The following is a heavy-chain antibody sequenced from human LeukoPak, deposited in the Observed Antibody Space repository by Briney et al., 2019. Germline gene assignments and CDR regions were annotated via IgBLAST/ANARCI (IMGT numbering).Heavy chain of an antibody. CDR1: GYTLTELS. Sequence: EASVKVSCTVSGYTLTELSMHWVRQAPGKGLEWMGGFDPEDGETIYAQKFQGRVTMTEDTSTDTAYMKLSSLRSEDTAVYYCATEGATMLRWFDPWGQGTLVTVSS. CDR3: ATEGATMLRWFDP. CDR2: FDPEDGET. J-gene: IGHJ5*02. D-gene: IGHD1-26*01. V-gene: IGHV1-24*01.